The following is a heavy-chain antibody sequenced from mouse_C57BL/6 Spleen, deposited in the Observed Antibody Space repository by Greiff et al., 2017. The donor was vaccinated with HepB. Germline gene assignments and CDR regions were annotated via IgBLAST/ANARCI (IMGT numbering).Heavy chain of an antibody. Sequence: VQLKQSGPELVKPGDSVKISCKASGYSFTGYFMNWVMQSHGKSLEWIGRINPYNGDTFYNQKFKGKATLTVDKSSSTAHMELRSLTSEDSAVYYFARDYYGSSGAMDYWGQGTSVTVSS. CDR3: ARDYYGSSGAMDY. CDR2: INPYNGDT. V-gene: IGHV1-20*01. J-gene: IGHJ4*01. CDR1: GYSFTGYF. D-gene: IGHD1-1*01.